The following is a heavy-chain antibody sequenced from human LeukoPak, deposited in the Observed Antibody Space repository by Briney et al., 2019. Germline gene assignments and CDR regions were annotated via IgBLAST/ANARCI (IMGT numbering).Heavy chain of an antibody. D-gene: IGHD3-3*01. CDR2: IIPIFGTA. CDR3: ARGGGIDFWSGYYPFDY. V-gene: IGHV1-69*13. J-gene: IGHJ4*02. CDR1: GGTFSSYA. Sequence: ASVKVSCKASGGTFSSYAISWVRQAPGQGLEWMGGIIPIFGTANYAQKFQGRVTITADESTSTAYMELSSLRSEDTAVYYCARGGGIDFWSGYYPFDYWGQGTLVTVSS.